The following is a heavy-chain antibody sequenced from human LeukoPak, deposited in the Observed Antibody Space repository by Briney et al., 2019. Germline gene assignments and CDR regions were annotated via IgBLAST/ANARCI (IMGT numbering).Heavy chain of an antibody. V-gene: IGHV3-33*01. CDR3: ARDTDTTSHYGRFDP. J-gene: IGHJ5*02. D-gene: IGHD4-17*01. CDR1: GFTFTGYG. CDR2: VWYDGTRK. Sequence: GSLRLSCAASGFTFTGYGSHWVRQAPGKGLEWVAVVWYDGTRKYYADSVKGRFTVSRDNSENTVYLQISGLRAEDTAVYYCARDTDTTSHYGRFDPWGQGTLVTVSS.